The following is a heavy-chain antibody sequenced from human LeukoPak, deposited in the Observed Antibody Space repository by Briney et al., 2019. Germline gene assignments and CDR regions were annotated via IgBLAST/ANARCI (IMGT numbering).Heavy chain of an antibody. CDR1: GFTFSGYS. CDR3: ATSPPGGPIDN. D-gene: IGHD3-16*01. CDR2: ISRDSRTI. V-gene: IGHV3-48*04. J-gene: IGHJ4*02. Sequence: PGGSLRLSCAASGFTFSGYSMNWVRQAPGQGLEWVSIISRDSRTIFYADSVKGRFTVSRDNAKNSLYLQMNSLRAEDTVVYYCATSPPGGPIDNWGQGTLVTVSS.